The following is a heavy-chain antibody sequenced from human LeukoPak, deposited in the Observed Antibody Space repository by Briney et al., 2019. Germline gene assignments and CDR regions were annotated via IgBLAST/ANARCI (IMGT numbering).Heavy chain of an antibody. CDR3: ASVVVVADYYYYYMDV. CDR2: IYDSGST. V-gene: IGHV4-39*07. D-gene: IGHD2-15*01. Sequence: PSETLSLTCTVSGGSISSSGYQWGWIRQPPGKGLEWIGSIYDSGSTYYNPSLKSRVTISVDTSKNQFSLKLSSVTAADTAVYYCASVVVVADYYYYYMDVWGKGTTVTVSS. J-gene: IGHJ6*03. CDR1: GGSISSSGYQ.